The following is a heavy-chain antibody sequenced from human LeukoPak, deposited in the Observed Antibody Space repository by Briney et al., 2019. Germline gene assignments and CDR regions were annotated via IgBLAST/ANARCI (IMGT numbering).Heavy chain of an antibody. Sequence: PGGSLRLSCAASGFTFSSYGMHWVRQAPGKGLGWVAVIWYDGSNKYYADSVKGRFTISRDNSKNTLYLQMNSLRAEDTAVYYCAREAYSSSWFPGADAFDIWGQGTMVTVSS. CDR3: AREAYSSSWFPGADAFDI. J-gene: IGHJ3*02. CDR2: IWYDGSNK. CDR1: GFTFSSYG. D-gene: IGHD6-13*01. V-gene: IGHV3-33*01.